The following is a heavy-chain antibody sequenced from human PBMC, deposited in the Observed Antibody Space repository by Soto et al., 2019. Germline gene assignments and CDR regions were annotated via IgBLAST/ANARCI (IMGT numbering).Heavy chain of an antibody. Sequence: QVQLVQSGAEVKKPGASAKVSCKASGYTFTSYDINWVRQATGQGLEWMGWMNPNSGNTGYAQKFQGRVTMTRNTSISTAYMELSSLRSEDTAVYYCARRVYDFWSGYYSYYYYYMDVWGKGTTVTVSS. CDR3: ARRVYDFWSGYYSYYYYYMDV. D-gene: IGHD3-3*01. CDR1: GYTFTSYD. CDR2: MNPNSGNT. V-gene: IGHV1-8*01. J-gene: IGHJ6*03.